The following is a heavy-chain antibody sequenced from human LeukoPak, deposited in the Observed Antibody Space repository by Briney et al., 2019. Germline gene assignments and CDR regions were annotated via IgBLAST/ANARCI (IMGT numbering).Heavy chain of an antibody. J-gene: IGHJ4*02. CDR1: GGSISSYY. V-gene: IGHV4-4*07. D-gene: IGHD6-13*01. CDR3: ARSYSSSWATYFDY. CDR2: IYTSGST. Sequence: PSETLSLTCTVSGGSISSYYWSWIRQPAGKGLEWIGRIYTSGSTNYNPSLKSRATMSVDTSKNQFSLKLSSVTAADTAVYYCARSYSSSWATYFDYWGQGTLVTVSS.